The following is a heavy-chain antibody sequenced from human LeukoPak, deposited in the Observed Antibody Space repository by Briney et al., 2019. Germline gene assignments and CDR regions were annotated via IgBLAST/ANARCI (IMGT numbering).Heavy chain of an antibody. CDR3: AREQLRFLEWLPSLSYGMDV. J-gene: IGHJ6*02. CDR1: GYTFTSYG. V-gene: IGHV1-18*01. CDR2: ISAYNGNT. D-gene: IGHD3-3*01. Sequence: ASVKVSCKASGYTFTSYGISWVRQAPGQGLEWMGWISAYNGNTNYAQKLQGRVTMTTDTSTSTAYMEPRSLRSDDTAVYYCAREQLRFLEWLPSLSYGMDVWGQGTTVTVSS.